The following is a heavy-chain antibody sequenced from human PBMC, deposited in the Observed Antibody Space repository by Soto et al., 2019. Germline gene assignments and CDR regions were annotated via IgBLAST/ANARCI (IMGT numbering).Heavy chain of an antibody. CDR1: GGTFSRFA. CDR3: ARGGSGYTWFNEF. V-gene: IGHV1-69*01. J-gene: IGHJ4*02. CDR2: IIPVFQTA. Sequence: QVQLVQSGAEAEKPGSSVRVSCKVLGGTFSRFALSWVRQAPGQGLEWIGGIIPVFQTAYYTQRFQGRVTITADESTNTAYMEVSSLRSEDTAIYYCARGGSGYTWFNEFWGQGTLVTVSS. D-gene: IGHD3-22*01.